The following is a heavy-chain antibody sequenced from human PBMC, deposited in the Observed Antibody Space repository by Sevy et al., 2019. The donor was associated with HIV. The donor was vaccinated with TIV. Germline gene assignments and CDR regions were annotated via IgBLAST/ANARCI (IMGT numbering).Heavy chain of an antibody. Sequence: SETLSLTCTVSGGSISSGGYYWSWIRQHPGKGLEWIGYSYYSGSTYYNPSLKSRVTISVDTSKNQFSLKLSSVTAADTAVYYCARGASGEGPYCGGDCPTPGAFDIWGQGTMVTVSS. V-gene: IGHV4-31*03. D-gene: IGHD2-21*02. CDR2: SYYSGST. CDR3: ARGASGEGPYCGGDCPTPGAFDI. J-gene: IGHJ3*02. CDR1: GGSISSGGYY.